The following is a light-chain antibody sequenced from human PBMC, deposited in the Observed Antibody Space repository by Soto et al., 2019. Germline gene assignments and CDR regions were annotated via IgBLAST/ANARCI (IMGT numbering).Light chain of an antibody. J-gene: IGLJ2*01. CDR3: AAWDDSLNGVV. CDR1: SSNIGTNT. Sequence: QSALTQPPSASGTPGQRVTISCSGGSSNIGTNTVNWYHRLPGTAPKLLIYSNNQRPSGVPDRFSGSKSGTSASLAISGLQSEDEADYYCAAWDDSLNGVVFGGGTKLTVL. V-gene: IGLV1-44*01. CDR2: SNN.